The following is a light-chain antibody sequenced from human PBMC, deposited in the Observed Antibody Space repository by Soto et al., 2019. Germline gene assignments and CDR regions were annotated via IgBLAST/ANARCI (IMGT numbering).Light chain of an antibody. Sequence: QSALTQPASVSGSPGQSITISCTGTNSDVGAYNYVSWYQQHPGKAPKLMIYGVSNRPSGVSNRFSGSKSGNTASLTISGLQTEDEADYYCSSYTNFRTTLFGGGTKLTVL. CDR2: GVS. CDR3: SSYTNFRTTL. V-gene: IGLV2-14*01. J-gene: IGLJ2*01. CDR1: NSDVGAYNY.